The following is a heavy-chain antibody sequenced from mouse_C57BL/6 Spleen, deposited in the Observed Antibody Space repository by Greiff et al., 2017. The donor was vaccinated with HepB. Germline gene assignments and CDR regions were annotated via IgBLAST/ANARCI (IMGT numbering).Heavy chain of an antibody. Sequence: EVKLVESGGDLVKPGGSLKLSCAASGFTFSSYGMSWVRQTPDKRLEWVATISSGGSYTYYPDSVKGRFTISRDNAKNTLYLQMSSLKSEDTAMYYCARAGDYAMDYWGQGTSVTVSS. CDR3: ARAGDYAMDY. CDR2: ISSGGSYT. J-gene: IGHJ4*01. CDR1: GFTFSSYG. V-gene: IGHV5-6*01.